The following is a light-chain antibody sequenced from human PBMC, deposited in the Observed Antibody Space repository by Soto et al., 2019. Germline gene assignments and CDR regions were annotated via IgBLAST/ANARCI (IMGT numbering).Light chain of an antibody. CDR2: DVS. V-gene: IGLV2-14*01. J-gene: IGLJ1*01. CDR1: SSDVGGYKY. Sequence: QSVLTQPASVSGSPGQSITISCTGTSSDVGGYKYVSWYQQHPGEAPKLMIYDVSNRPSGVSDRFSGSKSGNTASLTISGLQPEDEADYYCSSYTVSSTLEVFGTGTKLTVL. CDR3: SSYTVSSTLEV.